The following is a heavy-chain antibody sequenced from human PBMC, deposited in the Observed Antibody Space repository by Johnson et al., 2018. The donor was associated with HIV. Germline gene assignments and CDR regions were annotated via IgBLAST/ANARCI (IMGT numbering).Heavy chain of an antibody. D-gene: IGHD5-12*01. CDR2: ISYDGSNK. Sequence: QVQLVESGGGVVQPGRSLRLSCAASGFIFSSYAMHWVRQAPGKGLEWVAVISYDGSNKYYADSVKGRFTISRDNSKNTLYLQMDSLRAEDTAVYYCAKDPRMSAGSVRGYSGSHDAFDIWGQGTMVTVSS. J-gene: IGHJ3*02. V-gene: IGHV3-30*04. CDR3: AKDPRMSAGSVRGYSGSHDAFDI. CDR1: GFIFSSYA.